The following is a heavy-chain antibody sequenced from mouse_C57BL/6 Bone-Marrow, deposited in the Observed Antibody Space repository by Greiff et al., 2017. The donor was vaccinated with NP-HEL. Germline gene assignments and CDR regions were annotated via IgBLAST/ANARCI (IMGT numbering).Heavy chain of an antibody. CDR2: IDPENGDT. J-gene: IGHJ4*01. CDR1: GFNIKDDY. D-gene: IGHD1-1*01. V-gene: IGHV14-4*01. CDR3: TTVVERGAMDY. Sequence: EVQLQQSGAELVRPGASVKLSCTASGFNIKDDYMHWVKQRPEQGLEWIGWIDPENGDTEYASKFQGKATITADTSSNTAYLQLSSLTSEDTAVYYCTTVVERGAMDYWGQGTSVTVSS.